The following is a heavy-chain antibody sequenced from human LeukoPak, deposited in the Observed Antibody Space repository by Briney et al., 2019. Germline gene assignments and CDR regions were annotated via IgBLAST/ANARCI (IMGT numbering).Heavy chain of an antibody. D-gene: IGHD3-10*01. CDR1: GFTFSTCP. J-gene: IGHJ4*02. CDR3: ARSYYCGSGTYAPPAGL. Sequence: PGGSLRLSCVASGFTFSTCPMHWVRQTPGKGLEYVAAINSNGVKTYYVDSVKGRVTISRDNSKDTVFLQMDSLRPEDMAVYYCARSYYCGSGTYAPPAGLRGQGTLVTVSS. V-gene: IGHV3-64*02. CDR2: INSNGVKT.